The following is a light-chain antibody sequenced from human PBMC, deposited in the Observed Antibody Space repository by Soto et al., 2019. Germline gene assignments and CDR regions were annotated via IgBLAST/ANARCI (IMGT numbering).Light chain of an antibody. V-gene: IGKV3-15*01. Sequence: DIVLTQSPATMSVSLGERVSLSCRASQIISSNLSWYQQKPGQIPRLLIYGASARAAGIPARFSGSGSGTEFTRTIISLQSEDFAVYYCQQYNNWPKFTFGPGTKVDV. CDR2: GAS. CDR3: QQYNNWPKFT. J-gene: IGKJ3*01. CDR1: QIISSN.